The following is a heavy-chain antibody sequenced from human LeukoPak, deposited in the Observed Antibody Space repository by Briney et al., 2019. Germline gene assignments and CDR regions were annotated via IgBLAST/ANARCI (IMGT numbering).Heavy chain of an antibody. CDR1: RYSFTSYW. CDR3: ARQQKESGCSGIDY. J-gene: IGHJ4*02. CDR2: IDPSDSYT. Sequence: GESLKISCKGSRYSFTSYWLSWVRQMPGKGLEWMGRIDPSDSYTNYSPSFQGHVTISADKSISTAYLQRSSLKASDTAMYYWARQQKESGCSGIDYWGQGTLVTVSS. D-gene: IGHD3-10*02. V-gene: IGHV5-10-1*01.